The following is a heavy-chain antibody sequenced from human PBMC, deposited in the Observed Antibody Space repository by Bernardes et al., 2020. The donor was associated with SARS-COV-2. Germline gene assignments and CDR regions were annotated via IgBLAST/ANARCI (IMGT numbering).Heavy chain of an antibody. CDR2: ISNSANSR. V-gene: IGHV3-23*03. J-gene: IGHJ4*02. CDR3: VTDLRGLQNH. D-gene: IGHD4-4*01. CDR1: GFAFSHYA. Sequence: GGSLRLSCVASGFAFSHYAMTWVRQAPGKGLEWVSVISNSANSRYHADSVKGRFTVSRDNSKNTLYLQMSNLRAEDTARYYCVTDLRGLQNHWGQGTLVTVSS.